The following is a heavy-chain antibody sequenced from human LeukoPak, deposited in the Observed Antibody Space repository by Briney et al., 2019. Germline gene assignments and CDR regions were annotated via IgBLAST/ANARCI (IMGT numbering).Heavy chain of an antibody. Sequence: GGSLRLSCAASGFTVSSNYMSWVRQAPGKGLEWVSVIYSGSSTYYADSVKGRFTISRDNSKNTLYLQMNSLRAEDTAVYYCARAVAGEFDYWGQGTLVTVSS. CDR1: GFTVSSNY. D-gene: IGHD6-19*01. V-gene: IGHV3-66*01. J-gene: IGHJ4*02. CDR3: ARAVAGEFDY. CDR2: IYSGSST.